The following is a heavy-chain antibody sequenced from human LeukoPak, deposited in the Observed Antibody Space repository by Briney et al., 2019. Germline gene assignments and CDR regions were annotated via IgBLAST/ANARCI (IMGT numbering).Heavy chain of an antibody. V-gene: IGHV3-23*01. CDR1: GLTFSSYA. CDR3: AKDHDFWSGYARAANFDY. D-gene: IGHD3-3*01. Sequence: PVGSLRLSCAVSGLTFSSYAMSWVRQAPGKGLEWVSAISSSGGSTYYADSVKGRFTISRDNSKNTLYLQMNSLRAEDTAVYYCAKDHDFWSGYARAANFDYWGQGTLVTVSS. CDR2: ISSSGGST. J-gene: IGHJ4*02.